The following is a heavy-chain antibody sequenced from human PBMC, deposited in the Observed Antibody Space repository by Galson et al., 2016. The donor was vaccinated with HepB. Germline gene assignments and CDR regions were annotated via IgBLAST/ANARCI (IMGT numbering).Heavy chain of an antibody. D-gene: IGHD3-10*01. V-gene: IGHV3-66*01. Sequence: SLRLSCAASGFTVSDNYVSWVRQAPGKGLEWVSTIYTGGSTFYADSVKGRFTISGDNSKNTLYLQMTGLRAEDTARYYCARDTTFYYGSADWGQGTLVTVSS. CDR1: GFTVSDNY. CDR2: IYTGGST. J-gene: IGHJ1*01. CDR3: ARDTTFYYGSAD.